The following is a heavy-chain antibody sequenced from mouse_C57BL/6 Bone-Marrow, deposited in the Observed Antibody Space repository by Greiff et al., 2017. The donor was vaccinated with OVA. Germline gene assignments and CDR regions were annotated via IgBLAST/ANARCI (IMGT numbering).Heavy chain of an antibody. D-gene: IGHD1-1*01. CDR1: GYTFTSYG. V-gene: IGHV1-81*01. CDR3: ERIYYYDSSYYYFDY. Sequence: VQLQQSGAELARPGASVKLSCKASGYTFTSYGISWVKQRTGQGLEWIGEIYPRSGNTYYNETFKGKATLTADKSSRTAYLELRTLTSADSSVFFCERIYYYDSSYYYFDYWGQGTTLTVSS. J-gene: IGHJ2*01. CDR2: IYPRSGNT.